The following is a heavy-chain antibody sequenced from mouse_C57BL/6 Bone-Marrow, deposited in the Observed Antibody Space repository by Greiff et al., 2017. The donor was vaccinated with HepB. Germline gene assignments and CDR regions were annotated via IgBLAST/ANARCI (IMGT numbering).Heavy chain of an antibody. Sequence: DVQLVESGGDLVKPGGSLKLSCAASGFTFSSYGMSWVRQTPDKRLEWVATISSGGSYTYYPDSVKGRFTISRDNAKNTLYLQMSSLKSEDTAMYYCARQGYYSDYFDYWGQGTTLTVSS. V-gene: IGHV5-6*01. D-gene: IGHD1-1*01. CDR2: ISSGGSYT. CDR1: GFTFSSYG. CDR3: ARQGYYSDYFDY. J-gene: IGHJ2*01.